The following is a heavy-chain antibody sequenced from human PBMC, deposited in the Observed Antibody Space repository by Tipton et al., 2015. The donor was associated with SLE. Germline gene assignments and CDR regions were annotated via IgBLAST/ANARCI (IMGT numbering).Heavy chain of an antibody. V-gene: IGHV4-38-2*02. D-gene: IGHD3/OR15-3a*01. CDR3: TRDVEFSTVSIFGLVP. CDR1: RYSISSGYY. CDR2: FYHSANT. J-gene: IGHJ4*02. Sequence: TLSLTCIVSRYSISSGYYWGWMRQAPGKELEWIGSFYHSANTYYNPSLTSRVTISADTSKNQFSLRLTSVTAADTAIYYCTRDVEFSTVSIFGLVPWGQGLQVTVSS.